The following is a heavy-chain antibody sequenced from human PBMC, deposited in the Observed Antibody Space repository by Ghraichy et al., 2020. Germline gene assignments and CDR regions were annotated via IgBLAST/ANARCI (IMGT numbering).Heavy chain of an antibody. CDR1: GGSISSYY. CDR2: IYYSGST. J-gene: IGHJ4*02. CDR3: AGATVVKYYFDY. Sequence: SETLSLTCTVSGGSISSYYWSWIRQPPGKGLEWIGYIYYSGSTNYNPSLKSRVTISVDTSKNQFSLKLSSVTAADTAVYYCAGATVVKYYFDYWGQGTLVTVSS. V-gene: IGHV4-59*01. D-gene: IGHD4-23*01.